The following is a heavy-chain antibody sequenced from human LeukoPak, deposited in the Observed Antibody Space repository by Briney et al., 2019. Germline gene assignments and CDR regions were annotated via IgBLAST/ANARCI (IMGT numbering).Heavy chain of an antibody. J-gene: IGHJ4*02. CDR2: IYPGDSDT. V-gene: IGHV5-51*01. CDR1: GYSFTSYW. D-gene: IGHD2-2*01. CDR3: ARRTYCSSTSCYDPDFDY. Sequence: GESLKISCKGSGYSFTSYWIGWVRQMPGKGLEWMGIIYPGDSDTRYSPSFQGQVTISADKSISTAYLQWSSLKASDTAMYYCARRTYCSSTSCYDPDFDYWGQGTLVTVSS.